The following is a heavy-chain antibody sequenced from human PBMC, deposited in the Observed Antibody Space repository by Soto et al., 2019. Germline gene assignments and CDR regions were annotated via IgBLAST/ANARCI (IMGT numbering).Heavy chain of an antibody. Sequence: QVQLVESGGGVVQPGRSLRLSCAASGFTFSSYGMHWVRQAPGKGLEWVAVISYDGSNKYYAESVKGRFTISRDNSKNTLYLQMNSLRAEDTAVYYCAKDLDTMIVYYFDYWGQGTLVTVSS. CDR3: AKDLDTMIVYYFDY. V-gene: IGHV3-30*18. CDR1: GFTFSSYG. D-gene: IGHD3-22*01. CDR2: ISYDGSNK. J-gene: IGHJ4*02.